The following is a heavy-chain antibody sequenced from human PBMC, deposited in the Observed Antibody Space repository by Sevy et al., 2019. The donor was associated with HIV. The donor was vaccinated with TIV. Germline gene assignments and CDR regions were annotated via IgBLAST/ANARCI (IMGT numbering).Heavy chain of an antibody. Sequence: GGSLRLSCAASGFTFSSYAMHWVRQAPGKGLEWVAVISYDGSNKYYADSVKGRFTISRDNSKNTLYLQMNSLRAEDTAVYYCASDIVVVPAALSDPYNMYYYYGMDVWGQGTTVTVSS. D-gene: IGHD2-2*01. CDR3: ASDIVVVPAALSDPYNMYYYYGMDV. CDR2: ISYDGSNK. J-gene: IGHJ6*02. CDR1: GFTFSSYA. V-gene: IGHV3-30-3*01.